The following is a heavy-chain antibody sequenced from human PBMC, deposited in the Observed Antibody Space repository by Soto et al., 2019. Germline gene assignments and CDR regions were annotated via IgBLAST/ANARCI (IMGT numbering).Heavy chain of an antibody. CDR1: GDSISSSNW. CDR3: ARAYSGSYSDY. J-gene: IGHJ4*02. Sequence: QVQLQESGPGLVKPSGTLSLTCAVSGDSISSSNWWTCVRQPPGKGLEWIRGIYHSWRTNYNPSLTSRVTISVDKSKNQFSLRLISVTAADTAVYYCARAYSGSYSDYWGQGTLVTDSS. CDR2: IYHSWRT. D-gene: IGHD1-26*01. V-gene: IGHV4-4*02.